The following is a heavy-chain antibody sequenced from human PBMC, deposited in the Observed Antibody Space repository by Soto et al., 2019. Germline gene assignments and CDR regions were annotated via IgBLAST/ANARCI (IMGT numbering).Heavy chain of an antibody. D-gene: IGHD2-21*01. V-gene: IGHV3-23*01. CDR1: GLTFRDFV. Sequence: EVQLLESGGGVVQPGGSLRLSLAPSGLTFRDFVITWVRQAPGRGLGWFSAFRATGGKTFYADSGKGRFTISRDNSKNMLYLQIDSLRDEDTALYFCAQDRGWGVVSPSHDSWGQGTLVTVSS. CDR3: AQDRGWGVVSPSHDS. CDR2: FRATGGKT. J-gene: IGHJ4*02.